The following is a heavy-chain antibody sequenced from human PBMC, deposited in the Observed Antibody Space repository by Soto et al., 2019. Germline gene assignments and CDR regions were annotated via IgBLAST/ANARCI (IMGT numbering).Heavy chain of an antibody. CDR2: ISSSGNTI. D-gene: IGHD3-22*01. CDR1: GFTFSDYY. Sequence: QVQLVESGGGLVKTSGSLRIACAASGFTFSDYYMSWVRQAPGKGLEWVSYISSSGNTIYYADSVKGRFTISRDNAKNSVYLQMNSLRAEDTALYFCAKISSANYYDPVFYWGQGTLVTVSS. CDR3: AKISSANYYDPVFY. V-gene: IGHV3-11*01. J-gene: IGHJ4*02.